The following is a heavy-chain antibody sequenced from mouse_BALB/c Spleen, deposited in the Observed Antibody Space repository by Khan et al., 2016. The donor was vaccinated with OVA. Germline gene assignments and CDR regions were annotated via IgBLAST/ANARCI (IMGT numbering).Heavy chain of an antibody. Sequence: VQLQQSGAELARPGALVNLSCKASGFTFNNYYMQWVKQRPEQGLEWIGCIYPEDGNTIYDPKFQGKATITSDISSNTAYLQLSSLSSEDTAVYYCARDRKYEGIAYWGQGTLVTV. V-gene: IGHV14-1*02. CDR3: ARDRKYEGIAY. D-gene: IGHD2-14*01. J-gene: IGHJ3*01. CDR1: GFTFNNYY. CDR2: IYPEDGNT.